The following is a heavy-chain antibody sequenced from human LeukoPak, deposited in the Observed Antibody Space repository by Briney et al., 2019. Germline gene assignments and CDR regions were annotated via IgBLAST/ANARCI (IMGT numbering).Heavy chain of an antibody. V-gene: IGHV3-23*01. J-gene: IGHJ6*02. CDR3: AKDRPVYYDFWSGYRDYYYYGMDV. Sequence: GGSLRLSCAASGFTFSSYAMSWVRQAPGKGLEWVSTISGGGGSTYYADSVKGRFTISRDNSKNTLYLQMNSLRAEDTAVYYCAKDRPVYYDFWSGYRDYYYYGMDVWGQGTTVTVSS. CDR1: GFTFSSYA. CDR2: ISGGGGST. D-gene: IGHD3-3*01.